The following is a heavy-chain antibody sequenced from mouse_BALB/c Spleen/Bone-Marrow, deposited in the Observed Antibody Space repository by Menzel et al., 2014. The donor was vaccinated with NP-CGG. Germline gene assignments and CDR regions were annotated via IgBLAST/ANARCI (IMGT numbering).Heavy chain of an antibody. CDR1: GYTFTDYN. D-gene: IGHD2-3*01. Sequence: DVKLVESGPELVKPGASVKIPCKASGYTFTDYNMDWVKQSHGKSLEWIGDINPNNGGTIYNQKFKGKATLTVDKSSSTAYMELRSLTSEDTAVYYCARAGYYTLFAYWGQGTLVTVSA. CDR2: INPNNGGT. J-gene: IGHJ3*01. CDR3: ARAGYYTLFAY. V-gene: IGHV1-18*01.